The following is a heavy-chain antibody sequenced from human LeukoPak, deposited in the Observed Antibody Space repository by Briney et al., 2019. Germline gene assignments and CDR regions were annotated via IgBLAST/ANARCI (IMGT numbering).Heavy chain of an antibody. D-gene: IGHD3-9*01. CDR2: ISGSGDNT. Sequence: GGSLRLSCAASGFTFSSYAKSWVRQAPRKGLEWVSGISGSGDNTYYADSVKGRFTISRDNSKSTLYLQMNSLTAEDTAVYYCAKARDILTGYYKTPVGYWGQGTLVTVSS. CDR1: GFTFSSYA. J-gene: IGHJ4*02. CDR3: AKARDILTGYYKTPVGY. V-gene: IGHV3-23*01.